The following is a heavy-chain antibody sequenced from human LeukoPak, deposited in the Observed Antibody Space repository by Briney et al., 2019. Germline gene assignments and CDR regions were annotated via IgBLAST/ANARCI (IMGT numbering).Heavy chain of an antibody. D-gene: IGHD6-19*01. CDR2: IRYDGSNK. J-gene: IGHJ4*02. CDR1: GFTFSSYG. V-gene: IGHV3-30*02. Sequence: GGSLRLSXAASGFTFSSYGMHWVRQVPGKGLEWVAFIRYDGSNKYYADSVKGRFTISRDNSKKTLYLQMNSLRAEDTAEYYCAKERGEQWLGGLDYWGQGTLVTVSS. CDR3: AKERGEQWLGGLDY.